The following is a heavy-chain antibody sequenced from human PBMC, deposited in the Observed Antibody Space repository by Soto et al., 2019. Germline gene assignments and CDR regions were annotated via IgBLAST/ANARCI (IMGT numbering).Heavy chain of an antibody. CDR2: ISWNSGSI. Sequence: GGSLRLSCAASGFTFDDYAMHWVRQAPGKGLEWVSGISWNSGSIGYADSVKGRFTISRDNAKNSLYLQMNSLRAEDTALYYCAKLIYGDSKSGVFDYWGQGTLVTVSS. V-gene: IGHV3-9*01. CDR1: GFTFDDYA. J-gene: IGHJ4*02. D-gene: IGHD4-17*01. CDR3: AKLIYGDSKSGVFDY.